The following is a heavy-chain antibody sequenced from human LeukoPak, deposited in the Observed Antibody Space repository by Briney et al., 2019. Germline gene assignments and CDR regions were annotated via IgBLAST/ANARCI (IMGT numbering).Heavy chain of an antibody. CDR2: IYYSGGT. D-gene: IGHD3-10*01. V-gene: IGHV4-39*07. CDR1: GGSISSSGYY. J-gene: IGHJ3*02. CDR3: ARVISAGDAFDI. Sequence: KPSETLSLTCTVSGGSISSSGYYWGWIRQPPGKGLEWIGSIYYSGGTYYNPSLKSRVTISVDTSKNQFSLKLSSVTAADTAVYYCARVISAGDAFDIWGQGTVVTVSS.